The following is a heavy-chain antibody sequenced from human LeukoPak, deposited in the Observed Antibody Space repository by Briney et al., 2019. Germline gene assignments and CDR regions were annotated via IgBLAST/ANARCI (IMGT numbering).Heavy chain of an antibody. CDR1: GYTFISYY. CDR3: ARIHYDRNY. Sequence: ASVKVSCKASGYTFISYYTHWVRQAPGQGLEWMGIINPSSGSTTYAQKFQGRVTMTRDMSTSTVYMELSSLRSEDTAVYYCARIHYDRNYWGQGTLVTVSS. D-gene: IGHD3-22*01. V-gene: IGHV1-46*01. J-gene: IGHJ4*02. CDR2: INPSSGST.